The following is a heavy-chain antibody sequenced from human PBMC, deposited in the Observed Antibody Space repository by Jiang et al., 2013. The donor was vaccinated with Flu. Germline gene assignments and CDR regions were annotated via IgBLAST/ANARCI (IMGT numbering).Heavy chain of an antibody. Sequence: SAISGSGGSTYYADSVKGRFTISRDNSKNTLYLQMNSLRAEDTAVYYCAKDLEWGRWFGELLAVYFDYWGQGTLVTVSS. CDR3: AKDLEWGRWFGELLAVYFDY. CDR2: ISGSGGST. V-gene: IGHV3-23*01. D-gene: IGHD3-10*01. J-gene: IGHJ4*02.